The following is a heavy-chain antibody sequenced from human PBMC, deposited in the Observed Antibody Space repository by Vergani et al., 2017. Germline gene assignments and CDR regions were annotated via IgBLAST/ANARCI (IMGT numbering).Heavy chain of an antibody. J-gene: IGHJ6*03. CDR3: ATTKWQQPLGPRYYYYMDV. CDR1: GYTLTELS. V-gene: IGHV1-24*01. D-gene: IGHD6-13*01. CDR2: FDPEDGET. Sequence: QVQLVQSGAEVKKPGASVKVSCKVSGYTLTELSMHWVRQAPGKGLEWMGGFDPEDGETIYAQKFQGRVTMTEDTSTATAYMELSSLRSEDTAVYYCATTKWQQPLGPRYYYYMDVWGKGTTVTVSS.